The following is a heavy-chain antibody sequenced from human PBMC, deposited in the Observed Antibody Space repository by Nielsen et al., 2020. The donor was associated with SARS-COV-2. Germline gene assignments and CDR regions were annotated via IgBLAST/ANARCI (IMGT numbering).Heavy chain of an antibody. Sequence: SETLSLTCTVSGGSISSFNWWSWVRQPPGKGLEWIGEIHYNGNTNYNPSLKSRATISLDKSINQFSLKLNSVTAADTAVYYCAADKDKVVPAWGQGTLVTVSS. CDR3: AADKDKVVPA. CDR1: GGSISSFNW. D-gene: IGHD2-2*01. J-gene: IGHJ4*02. V-gene: IGHV4-4*02. CDR2: IHYNGNT.